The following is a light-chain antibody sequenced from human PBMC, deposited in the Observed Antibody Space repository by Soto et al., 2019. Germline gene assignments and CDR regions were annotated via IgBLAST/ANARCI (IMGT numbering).Light chain of an antibody. CDR2: KAS. J-gene: IGKJ5*01. CDR3: QQYSSYPSIT. CDR1: QSISSW. V-gene: IGKV1-5*03. Sequence: DIQMTQSPSTLSASIGDRVAITCRASQSISSWLAWYQQKPGKAPKLLIYKASSLQSGVPSRFSGSRSGTEFTPTISSLQPDDFATYYCQQYSSYPSITFGQGTRLEIK.